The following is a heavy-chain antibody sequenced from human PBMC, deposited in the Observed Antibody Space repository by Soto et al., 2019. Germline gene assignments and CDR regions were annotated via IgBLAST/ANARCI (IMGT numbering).Heavy chain of an antibody. Sequence: GGSLRLSCAASGFTFSSYAMSWVRQAPGKGLEWVSAISGSGGSTYYADSVKGRFTISRDNSKNTLYLQMNSLRAEDTAVYYCAKVRYYYDSSGPLAYWGQGTLVTVSS. D-gene: IGHD3-22*01. CDR3: AKVRYYYDSSGPLAY. CDR2: ISGSGGST. V-gene: IGHV3-23*01. J-gene: IGHJ4*02. CDR1: GFTFSSYA.